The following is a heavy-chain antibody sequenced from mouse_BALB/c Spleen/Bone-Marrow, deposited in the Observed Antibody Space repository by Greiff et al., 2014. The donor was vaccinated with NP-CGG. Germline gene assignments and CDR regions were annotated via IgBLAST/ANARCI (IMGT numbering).Heavy chain of an antibody. CDR2: IWAGGST. D-gene: IGHD2-3*01. V-gene: IGHV2-9*02. J-gene: IGHJ4*01. CDR1: GFSLTSYG. CDR3: ARDDGYYVDYYAMDY. Sequence: VQLQQSGPGLVAPSQSLSITCTVSGFSLTSYGVHWVRQPPGKGLEWLGVIWAGGSTNYNSALMSRLSISKDNSKSQVFLKMNSLQTDDTAMYYCARDDGYYVDYYAMDYWGQGTSVTVSS.